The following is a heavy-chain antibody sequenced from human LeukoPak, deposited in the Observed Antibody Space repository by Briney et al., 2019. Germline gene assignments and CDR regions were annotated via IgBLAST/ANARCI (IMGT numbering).Heavy chain of an antibody. CDR3: ARDFIFYEILTGYYNLYYFDQ. Sequence: ASVKVSCKASGYGFTGYYVHWVRQAPGQGLEWMGWINPNNGGTKCAQKFQGRVTMTRDTSISTAYMELSRLRSDDTAVYYCARDFIFYEILTGYYNLYYFDQWGQGTLVTVSS. V-gene: IGHV1-2*02. CDR1: GYGFTGYY. J-gene: IGHJ4*02. CDR2: INPNNGGT. D-gene: IGHD3-9*01.